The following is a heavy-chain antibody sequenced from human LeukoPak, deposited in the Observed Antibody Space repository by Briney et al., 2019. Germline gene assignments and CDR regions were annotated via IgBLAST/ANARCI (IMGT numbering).Heavy chain of an antibody. CDR2: INPNSGGT. D-gene: IGHD3-10*01. J-gene: IGHJ3*02. Sequence: ASVKVSCKASGYTFTGYYMHWVRQAPGQGLEWMGWINPNSGGTNYAQKFQGRVTMTRDTSISTAYMDLSGLRSDDTAVYYCARGFVVRGVSPIRPPLSGAFHNWGQGTMVTVSS. CDR1: GYTFTGYY. CDR3: ARGFVVRGVSPIRPPLSGAFHN. V-gene: IGHV1-2*02.